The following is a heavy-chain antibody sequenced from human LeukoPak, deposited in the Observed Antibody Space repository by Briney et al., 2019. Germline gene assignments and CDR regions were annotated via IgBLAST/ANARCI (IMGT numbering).Heavy chain of an antibody. Sequence: PGGSLRLSCAASEFTFSSYWMHWVRQAPGKGLVWVSRINSDGSSTNYADSVKGRFTISRDNAKNTLYLQMNSLRAEDTAVYYCAKGQPYSGSYYYYYMDVWGKGTTVTISS. D-gene: IGHD1-26*01. CDR1: EFTFSSYW. J-gene: IGHJ6*03. V-gene: IGHV3-74*01. CDR2: INSDGSST. CDR3: AKGQPYSGSYYYYYMDV.